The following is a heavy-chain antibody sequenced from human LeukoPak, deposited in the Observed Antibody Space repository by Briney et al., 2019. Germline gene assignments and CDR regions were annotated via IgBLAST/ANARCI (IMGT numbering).Heavy chain of an antibody. V-gene: IGHV3-30*02. CDR3: ARDKGGMVPFDH. CDR1: GFTFSTYG. Sequence: GGSLRLSCAASGFTFSTYGMHWVRQAPGKGLEWVAFIRYDANNKYYADSVKGRFTISRDNSKNTLYLQMNSLRPEDTAMYFCARDKGGMVPFDHWGQGTLVTVSS. J-gene: IGHJ4*02. D-gene: IGHD3-10*01. CDR2: IRYDANNK.